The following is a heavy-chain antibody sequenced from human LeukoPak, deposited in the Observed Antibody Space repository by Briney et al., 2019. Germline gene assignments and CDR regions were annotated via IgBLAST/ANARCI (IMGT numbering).Heavy chain of an antibody. V-gene: IGHV1-46*01. D-gene: IGHD6-19*01. CDR2: INPSGGST. CDR1: GYTFTSYY. Sequence: ASVKVSCKASGYTFTSYYMHWVRQAPGQGLEWMGIINPSGGSTSYAQKFQGRVTITRNTSISTAYMDLSSLRSDDTAVYYCARRAVAYYYYYYMDVWGKGTTVTVSS. J-gene: IGHJ6*03. CDR3: ARRAVAYYYYYYMDV.